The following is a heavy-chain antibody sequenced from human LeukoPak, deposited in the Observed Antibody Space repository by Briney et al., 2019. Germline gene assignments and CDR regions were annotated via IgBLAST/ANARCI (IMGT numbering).Heavy chain of an antibody. CDR1: GFNFNNYY. D-gene: IGHD3-9*01. CDR2: INSDGRST. CDR3: GRELDWLPTLDY. Sequence: GGSLTLYCAVSGFNFNNYYMHWIRQAPGKGLVWVSRINSDGRSTRYADSVKGRFTISRDNAKNTLYLQMNSLRAEDTAVYYCGRELDWLPTLDYWGQGTLVTVSS. J-gene: IGHJ4*02. V-gene: IGHV3-74*01.